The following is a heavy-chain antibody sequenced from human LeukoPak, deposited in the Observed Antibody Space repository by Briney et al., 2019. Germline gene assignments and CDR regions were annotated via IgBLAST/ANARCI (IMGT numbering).Heavy chain of an antibody. CDR2: IIPIFGTV. D-gene: IGHD5-18*01. CDR3: ARDSEDTTMGPGY. V-gene: IGHV1-69*01. CDR1: GGTFSSYA. J-gene: IGHJ4*02. Sequence: SVKVSCKASGGTFSSYAISWVRQAPGQGLEWMGGIIPIFGTVNYAQKFQGRVTITADESTSTAYMELSSLRSEDTAVYYCARDSEDTTMGPGYWGQGTLVTVSS.